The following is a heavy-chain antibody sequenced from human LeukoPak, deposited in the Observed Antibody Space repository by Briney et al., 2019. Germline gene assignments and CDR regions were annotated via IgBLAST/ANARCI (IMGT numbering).Heavy chain of an antibody. J-gene: IGHJ4*02. Sequence: SETLSLTCTVSGGSISSYYWSWIRQPPGKGLEWIGYIYYSGSTNYNPSLKSRVTISVDTSKNQFSLKPSSVTAADTAVYYCARAGYGDLFDYWGQGTLVTVSS. D-gene: IGHD4-17*01. V-gene: IGHV4-59*01. CDR3: ARAGYGDLFDY. CDR2: IYYSGST. CDR1: GGSISSYY.